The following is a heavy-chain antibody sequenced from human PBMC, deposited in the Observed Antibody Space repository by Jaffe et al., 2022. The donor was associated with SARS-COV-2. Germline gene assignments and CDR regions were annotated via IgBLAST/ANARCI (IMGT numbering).Heavy chain of an antibody. J-gene: IGHJ3*02. CDR2: IKQDGSEK. Sequence: EVQLVESGGGLVQPGGSLRLSCAASGFTFSSYWMSWVRQAPGKGLEWVANIKQDGSEKYYVDSVKGRFTISRDNAKNSLYLQMNSLRAEDTAVYYCARARGRIFWTRSLGWNAFDIWGQGTMVTVSS. CDR1: GFTFSSYW. V-gene: IGHV3-7*01. CDR3: ARARGRIFWTRSLGWNAFDI. D-gene: IGHD3-9*01.